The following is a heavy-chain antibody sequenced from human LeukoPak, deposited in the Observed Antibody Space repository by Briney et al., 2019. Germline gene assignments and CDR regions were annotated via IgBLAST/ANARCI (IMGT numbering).Heavy chain of an antibody. CDR2: LSSSGGT. V-gene: IGHV4-61*02. J-gene: IGHJ1*01. CDR1: GFSITSGTFY. CDR3: TRGTSWFFTN. Sequence: SETLSLTCDVSGFSITSGTFYWSWIRQSAGKGLEWIGRLSSSGGTTDNPSLQNRVTISRDTSQNQFFLTLTSVTAADTALYYCTRGTSWFFTNWGQGILVTVSS. D-gene: IGHD6-13*01.